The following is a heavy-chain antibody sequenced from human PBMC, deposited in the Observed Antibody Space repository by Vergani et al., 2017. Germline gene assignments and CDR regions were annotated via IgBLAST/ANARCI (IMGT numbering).Heavy chain of an antibody. Sequence: QVHLVESGGGVVQPGRSLRLSCVVSGFTSSYYGMHWVRQAPGKGLEWVAVISYDGTQKYYADPVKGRFTISRDNSKSTLYLQMNSLRTEDTAVYYCATTSCGTPGCQIGYFREWGQGTLVTVSS. D-gene: IGHD1-1*01. CDR1: GFTSSYYG. CDR3: ATTSCGTPGCQIGYFRE. J-gene: IGHJ1*01. V-gene: IGHV3-30*03. CDR2: ISYDGTQK.